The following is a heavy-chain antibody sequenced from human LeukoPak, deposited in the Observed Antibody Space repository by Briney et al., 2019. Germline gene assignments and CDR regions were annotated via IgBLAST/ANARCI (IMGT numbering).Heavy chain of an antibody. D-gene: IGHD2-15*01. CDR3: ARVIGGYCSGGSCYPGIYYFDY. V-gene: IGHV1-18*01. CDR1: GYTFTSYG. J-gene: IGHJ4*02. Sequence: ASVKVSCKASGYTFTSYGISWVRQAPGQGLEWMGWISAYNGNTNYVQKLQGRVTMTTDTSTSTAYMELRSLRSDDTAVYYCARVIGGYCSGGSCYPGIYYFDYWGQGTLVTVSS. CDR2: ISAYNGNT.